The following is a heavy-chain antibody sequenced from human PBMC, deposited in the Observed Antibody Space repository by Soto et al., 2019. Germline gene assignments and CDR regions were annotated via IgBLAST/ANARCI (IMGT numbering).Heavy chain of an antibody. CDR2: INADNGNT. CDR1: GYTFTSYA. V-gene: IGHV1-3*01. Sequence: GASVKVSCKASGYTFTSYAMHWVRQAPGQRLEWMGWINADNGNTKYSQKFQGRVTMTRNTSVSTAYMELISLRSDDTAVYYCEVASSTGRYLGSWRDGTLVPSPQ. D-gene: IGHD6-19*01. CDR3: EVASSTGRYLGS. J-gene: IGHJ5*01.